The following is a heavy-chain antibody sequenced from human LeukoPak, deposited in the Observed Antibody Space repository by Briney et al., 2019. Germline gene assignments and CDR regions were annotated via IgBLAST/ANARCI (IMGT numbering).Heavy chain of an antibody. CDR3: AKRLYYGSGSVVHDAFDI. CDR2: ISGSGGST. D-gene: IGHD3-10*01. Sequence: GGSLRLSCAASGFTFSSHGMSWVRQAPGKGLEWVSAISGSGGSTYYADSVKGRFTISRDNSKNTLYLQMNSLRAEDTAVYYCAKRLYYGSGSVVHDAFDIWGKGTMVTVSS. V-gene: IGHV3-23*01. J-gene: IGHJ3*02. CDR1: GFTFSSHG.